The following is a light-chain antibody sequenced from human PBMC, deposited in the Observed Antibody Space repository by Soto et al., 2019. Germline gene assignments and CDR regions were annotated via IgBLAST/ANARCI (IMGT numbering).Light chain of an antibody. J-gene: IGKJ1*01. V-gene: IGKV3-20*01. CDR2: GAS. CDR3: QQYGSSLWT. Sequence: EIVLTQSPGTLSLSPGERATLSCRASQSVSSSYLTWYQQKPGQAPRLLIFGASSRATGIPDRFGGRGSGTDFTLTISRLEPEDFAVYYCQQYGSSLWTFGQGTKVEIK. CDR1: QSVSSSY.